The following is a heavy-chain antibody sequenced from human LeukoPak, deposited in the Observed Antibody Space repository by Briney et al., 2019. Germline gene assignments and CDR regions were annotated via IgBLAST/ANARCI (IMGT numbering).Heavy chain of an antibody. CDR2: ISSGGKYI. CDR1: EFTFRTYS. Sequence: PGGSLRLSCAASEFTFRTYSMNWVRQAPGKGLEWVSSISSGGKYIYYADSVKGRFTISRDNAKNSLYLQMNSLRAEDTAVYYCARAGYCSSTSCYGVDYWGQGTLVTVSS. J-gene: IGHJ4*02. V-gene: IGHV3-21*01. D-gene: IGHD2-2*01. CDR3: ARAGYCSSTSCYGVDY.